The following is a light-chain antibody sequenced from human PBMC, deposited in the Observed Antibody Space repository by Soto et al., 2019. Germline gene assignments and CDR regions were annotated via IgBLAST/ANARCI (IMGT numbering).Light chain of an antibody. J-gene: IGKJ5*01. Sequence: EIVLTQSPGTLSLSPGERATLSCRASQTLSSSYLAWYQQKPGQAPRLLIYGTSSRATGIPDRFSGSGSGTDFILTISRLELEDFAVYYCQQYGSPITFGQGTRLEIK. CDR2: GTS. V-gene: IGKV3-20*01. CDR3: QQYGSPIT. CDR1: QTLSSSY.